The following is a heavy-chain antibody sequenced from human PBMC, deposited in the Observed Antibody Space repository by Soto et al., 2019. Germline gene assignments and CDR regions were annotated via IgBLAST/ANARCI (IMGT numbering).Heavy chain of an antibody. CDR1: GGSFSGYY. CDR2: INHSGST. D-gene: IGHD6-13*01. Sequence: QVQLQQWGAGLLKPSETPSLTCAVYGGSFSGYYWSWIRQPPGKGLEWIGEINHSGSTNYNPSLKSRVTISVDTSKNQFSLKLSSVTAADTAVYYCARGRARRYLAAAGNWFDPWGQGTLVTVSS. CDR3: ARGRARRYLAAAGNWFDP. V-gene: IGHV4-34*01. J-gene: IGHJ5*02.